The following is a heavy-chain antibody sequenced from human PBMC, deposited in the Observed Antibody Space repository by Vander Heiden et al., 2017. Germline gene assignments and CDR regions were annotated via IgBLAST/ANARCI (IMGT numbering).Heavy chain of an antibody. CDR3: AIAYGYSSSWYVY. D-gene: IGHD6-13*01. J-gene: IGHJ4*02. Sequence: QVQLVESGGGVVQPGRSLRLSRASSVFTFSSYAMHWVRQAPGKGLEWVAVISYDGSNKYYADSVKGRFTISRDNSKNTLYLQMNSLRAEDTAVYYCAIAYGYSSSWYVYWGQGTLVTVSS. CDR2: ISYDGSNK. V-gene: IGHV3-30-3*01. CDR1: VFTFSSYA.